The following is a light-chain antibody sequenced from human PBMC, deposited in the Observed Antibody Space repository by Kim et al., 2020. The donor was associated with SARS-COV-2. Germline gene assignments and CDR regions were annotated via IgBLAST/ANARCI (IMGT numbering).Light chain of an antibody. J-gene: IGKJ1*01. CDR3: HQYDSSPPT. CDR2: GAF. V-gene: IGKV3-20*01. CDR1: RSIYRTS. Sequence: APGERPTRSCRASRSIYRTSLAWYQQIPGQPPRLLIYGAFSRATGIPDRFSGSGSGTDFTLTISRLEPEDFAVYYCHQYDSSPPTFGQGTKVEIK.